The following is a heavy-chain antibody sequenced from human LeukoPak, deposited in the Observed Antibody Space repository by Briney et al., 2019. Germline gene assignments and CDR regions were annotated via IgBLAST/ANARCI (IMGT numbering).Heavy chain of an antibody. CDR3: AREVGGSAFDI. D-gene: IGHD3-16*01. CDR1: GFSFSTYA. V-gene: IGHV3-23*01. CDR2: ISASGGSI. Sequence: GGSLRLSCAASGFSFSTYAMSWVRQAPGKGLEWVSTISASGGSIYYADSVKGRFTISRDNSKNTLYLQMNSLRAEDTAVYYCAREVGGSAFDIWGQGTMVTVSS. J-gene: IGHJ3*02.